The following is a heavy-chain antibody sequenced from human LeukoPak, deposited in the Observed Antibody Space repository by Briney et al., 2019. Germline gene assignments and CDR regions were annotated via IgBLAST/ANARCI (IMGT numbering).Heavy chain of an antibody. CDR3: VKCRGGSTSCQGGGFDY. Sequence: PGGSLRLSCSASGFTFSSYAMHWVRQAPGKGLEYVSAISGNGGSTYYADSVKGRFTISRDNSKNTLYLQMSSLRAEDTAVYYCVKCRGGSTSCQGGGFDYWGQGTLVTVSS. V-gene: IGHV3-64D*06. D-gene: IGHD2-2*01. CDR2: ISGNGGST. CDR1: GFTFSSYA. J-gene: IGHJ4*02.